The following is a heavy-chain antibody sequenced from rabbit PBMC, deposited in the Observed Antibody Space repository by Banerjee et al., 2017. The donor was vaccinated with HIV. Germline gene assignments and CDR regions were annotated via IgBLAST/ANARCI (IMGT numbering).Heavy chain of an antibody. CDR3: ARVIYTYNEFGNYDL. J-gene: IGHJ4*01. CDR2: IAYSTGST. Sequence: QEQLEESGGDLVKPEGSLTLTCTASGFSFNNKYVMCWVRQAPGKGLEWIGCIAYSTGSTDYASWAKGRFTISKTSSTTVTLQMTSLTAADTATYFCARVIYTYNEFGNYDLWGPGTLVTVS. V-gene: IGHV1S45*01. CDR1: GFSFNNKYV. D-gene: IGHD2-1*01.